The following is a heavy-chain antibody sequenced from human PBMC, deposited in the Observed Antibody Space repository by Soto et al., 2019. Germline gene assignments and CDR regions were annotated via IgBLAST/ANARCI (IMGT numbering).Heavy chain of an antibody. CDR1: GYIFTDYY. CDR3: ASRIYDSSGYYLLPV. J-gene: IGHJ4*02. Sequence: SVKVSCKASGYIFTDYYIHWVRQAPGQGLEWMGGIIPICGTANYAQKFQGRVTITADESTSTAYIELSSLRPVDTAVYYCASRIYDSSGYYLLPVWGQGTLVTVSS. CDR2: IIPICGTA. V-gene: IGHV1-69*13. D-gene: IGHD3-22*01.